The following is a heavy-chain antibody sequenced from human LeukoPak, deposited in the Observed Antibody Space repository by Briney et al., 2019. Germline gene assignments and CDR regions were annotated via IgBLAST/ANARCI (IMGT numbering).Heavy chain of an antibody. CDR2: IHYNGQA. CDR3: ARLSGEIIVVGAGIDS. Sequence: SETLSLTCTVSGGSISGSNYYWGWIRQAPGKGLEWIGSIHYNGQAYYNPSRASRVTISVDASRNQFSLKLVSVTAADTAVYYCARLSGEIIVVGAGIDSWGQGTLVLVSS. CDR1: GGSISGSNYY. D-gene: IGHD2-15*01. V-gene: IGHV4-39*07. J-gene: IGHJ4*02.